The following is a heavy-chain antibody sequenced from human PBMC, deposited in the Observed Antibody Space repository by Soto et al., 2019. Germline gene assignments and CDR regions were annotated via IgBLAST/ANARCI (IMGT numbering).Heavy chain of an antibody. CDR3: ANLGYCTNGVCFSWAFDY. V-gene: IGHV3-23*01. D-gene: IGHD2-8*01. J-gene: IGHJ4*02. Sequence: EVQLLESGGGLVQPGGSLRLSCAASGFTFSSYAMSWVRQAPGKGLEWVSAISGSGGSTYYADSVKGRFTISRDNSKNTLNLQMNSLRAEDTAVYYCANLGYCTNGVCFSWAFDYWGQGTLVTVSS. CDR2: ISGSGGST. CDR1: GFTFSSYA.